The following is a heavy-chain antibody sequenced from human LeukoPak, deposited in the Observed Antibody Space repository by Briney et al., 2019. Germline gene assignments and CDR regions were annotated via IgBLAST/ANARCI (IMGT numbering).Heavy chain of an antibody. CDR2: ISSSGNTI. V-gene: IGHV3-48*04. CDR1: AFTFSSYS. Sequence: GGSLRLSCAASAFTFSSYSMNWVRQAPGKGLEWVSFISSSGNTIYYADSVKGRFTISRDNAKNSLYLQMNSLRAEDTAVYYCARIVGAYYYGMDVWGQGTTVTVSS. D-gene: IGHD1-26*01. CDR3: ARIVGAYYYGMDV. J-gene: IGHJ6*02.